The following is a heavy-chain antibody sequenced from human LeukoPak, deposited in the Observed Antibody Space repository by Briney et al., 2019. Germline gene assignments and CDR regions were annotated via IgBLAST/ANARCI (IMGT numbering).Heavy chain of an antibody. J-gene: IGHJ4*02. V-gene: IGHV1-3*01. D-gene: IGHD3-22*01. CDR1: GYTFTSYA. CDR3: ATTGYYDSSGYDY. Sequence: ASVKVSCKASGYTFTSYAMHWVRQAPGQRLEWMGWINVGNGNTKYSQKFQGRVTITRDTSASTAYMELSSLRSEDTAVYYCATTGYYDSSGYDYWGQGTLVTVSS. CDR2: INVGNGNT.